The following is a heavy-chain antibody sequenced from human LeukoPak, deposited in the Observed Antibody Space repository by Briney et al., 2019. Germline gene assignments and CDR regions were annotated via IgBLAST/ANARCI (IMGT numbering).Heavy chain of an antibody. V-gene: IGHV4-59*01. D-gene: IGHD2-15*01. J-gene: IGHJ5*02. CDR1: RGSMSHYY. CDR3: ARGALGYCSGGNCYGNWFDP. Sequence: GSLRLSCTVSRGSMSHYYWSWIRQPPGKGLEWIGYIDYSGSTNYNPSLKSRLTISLDTSKNQFSLKLTSVIPADTAVYYCARGALGYCSGGNCYGNWFDPWGQGTLVTVSS. CDR2: IDYSGST.